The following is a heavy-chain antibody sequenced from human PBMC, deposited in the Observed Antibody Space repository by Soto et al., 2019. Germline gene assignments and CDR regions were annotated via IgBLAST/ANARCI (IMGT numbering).Heavy chain of an antibody. CDR3: VKDGSSGWPYYYGLDV. CDR2: IDTDGSRT. D-gene: IGHD6-19*01. Sequence: GGSLRLSCAASGFTFSSHWMHWFRQAPGKGLVWVSRIDTDGSRTNYADSVKGRFTISRDNSKNTLYLQMSCLRAEDTAVYYCVKDGSSGWPYYYGLDVWGQGTTVTVSS. V-gene: IGHV3-74*01. CDR1: GFTFSSHW. J-gene: IGHJ6*02.